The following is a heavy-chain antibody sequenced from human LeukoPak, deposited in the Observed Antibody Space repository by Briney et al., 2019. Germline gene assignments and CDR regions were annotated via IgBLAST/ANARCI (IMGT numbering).Heavy chain of an antibody. D-gene: IGHD4-23*01. V-gene: IGHV3-11*01. J-gene: IGHJ4*02. CDR3: ARDLEDYGGNSELGY. CDR1: GFTFSDYY. Sequence: GGSLRLSCAAFGFTFSDYYMSWIRQAPGKGLEWVSYISSSGSTIYYADSVKGRFTISRDNAKNSLYLQMNSLRAEDTAVYYCARDLEDYGGNSELGYWGQGTLVTVSS. CDR2: ISSSGSTI.